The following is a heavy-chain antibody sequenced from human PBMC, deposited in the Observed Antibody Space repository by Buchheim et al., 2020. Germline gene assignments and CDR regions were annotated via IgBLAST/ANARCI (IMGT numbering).Heavy chain of an antibody. Sequence: QVQLVESGGGVVQPGRSLRLSCAASGFTFSSYAMHWVRQAPGKGLEWVAVISYDGSNKYYADSVKGRFTISRDNSKNTLYLQMNSLIAEDTAVYYFARDSGGAGYSSSLADYWGQGTL. CDR3: ARDSGGAGYSSSLADY. CDR2: ISYDGSNK. CDR1: GFTFSSYA. V-gene: IGHV3-30-3*01. J-gene: IGHJ4*02. D-gene: IGHD6-13*01.